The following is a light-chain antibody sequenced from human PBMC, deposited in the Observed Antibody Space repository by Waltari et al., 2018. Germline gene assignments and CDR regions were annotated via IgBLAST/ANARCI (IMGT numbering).Light chain of an antibody. J-gene: IGKJ1*01. CDR2: KAS. CDR1: QTLNSW. CDR3: QQHSNYWT. Sequence: DIQMTQSPSTLSASVGDRVTITCRASQTLNSWLAWYPQKPGKAPKLLIYKASSLESGVPSRFSGSGSGTEFTLTISSLQPDDFATYYCQQHSNYWTFGQGTKVEIK. V-gene: IGKV1-5*03.